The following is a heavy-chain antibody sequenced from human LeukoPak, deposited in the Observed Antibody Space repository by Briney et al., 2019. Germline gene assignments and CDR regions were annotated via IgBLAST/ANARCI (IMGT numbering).Heavy chain of an antibody. J-gene: IGHJ4*02. CDR3: ASSMYYDSSGYWGYFDY. Sequence: GGSLRLSCAASGFTFSSYEMNWVRQAPGKGLEWVSYINSSGSTIYYADSVKGRFTISRDNAKNSLYLQMNSLRAEDTVVYYCASSMYYDSSGYWGYFDYWGQGTLVTVSS. D-gene: IGHD3-22*01. V-gene: IGHV3-48*03. CDR1: GFTFSSYE. CDR2: INSSGSTI.